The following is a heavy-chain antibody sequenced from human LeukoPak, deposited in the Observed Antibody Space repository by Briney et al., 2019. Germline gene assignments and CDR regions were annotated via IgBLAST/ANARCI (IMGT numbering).Heavy chain of an antibody. CDR2: IYTSGST. Sequence: SETLSLTCTVSGGSFSSYYWSWIRQPAGKGLEWIGHIYTSGSTNYNPSLKSRVTISADKSKNQFSLKLSSVTAADTAVYYCARVYPTYSSGRFFDYWGQGTLVTVSS. V-gene: IGHV4-4*07. CDR3: ARVYPTYSSGRFFDY. J-gene: IGHJ4*02. D-gene: IGHD6-19*01. CDR1: GGSFSSYY.